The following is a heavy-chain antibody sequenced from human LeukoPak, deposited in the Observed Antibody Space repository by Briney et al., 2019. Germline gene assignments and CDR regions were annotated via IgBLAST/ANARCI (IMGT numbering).Heavy chain of an antibody. J-gene: IGHJ6*02. D-gene: IGHD3-9*01. CDR2: IYSGGST. Sequence: GGSLRLSCAASGFTVSSNYMSWVRQAPGKGLEWVSVIYSGGSTYYADSVKGRFTISRDNSKNTLYLQMNSLRAEDTAVYYCARGLEYDILTGYHYGMDVWGQGTTVTVSS. CDR3: ARGLEYDILTGYHYGMDV. CDR1: GFTVSSNY. V-gene: IGHV3-53*01.